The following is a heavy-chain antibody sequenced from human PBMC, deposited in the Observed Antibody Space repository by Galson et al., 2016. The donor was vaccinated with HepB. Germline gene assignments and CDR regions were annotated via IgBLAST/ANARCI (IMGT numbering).Heavy chain of an antibody. D-gene: IGHD3-3*01. CDR1: GFTFSSYS. V-gene: IGHV3-48*02. J-gene: IGHJ1*01. CDR3: ARPYNYYMSGYNQYFQH. Sequence: SLRLSCAASGFTFSSYSINWVRQAPGRGLEWVAYISGGGSTTRYADSVKGRFIISRDDAKNSVYLHMDSLRDEDTAVYYGARPYNYYMSGYNQYFQHWGQGTLRTVSS. CDR2: ISGGGSTT.